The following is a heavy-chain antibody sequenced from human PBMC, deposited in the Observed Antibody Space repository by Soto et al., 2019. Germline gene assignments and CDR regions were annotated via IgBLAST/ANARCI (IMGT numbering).Heavy chain of an antibody. D-gene: IGHD6-19*01. CDR1: GYSFTSYW. V-gene: IGHV5-51*01. J-gene: IGHJ4*02. CDR3: ARGGYSSGWYSYVGY. CDR2: IYPGDSDT. Sequence: GESLKISCKGSGYSFTSYWIGWVRQMPGKGLEWMGIIYPGDSDTRYSPSFQGQVTISADKSISTAYLQWSSLKASDTAMYYCARGGYSSGWYSYVGYWGQGTLVTVSS.